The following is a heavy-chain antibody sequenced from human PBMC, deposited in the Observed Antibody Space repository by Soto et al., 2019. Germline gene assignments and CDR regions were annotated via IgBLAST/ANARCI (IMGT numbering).Heavy chain of an antibody. CDR3: ARGYHYYDSSGYDKWHAFDI. J-gene: IGHJ3*02. CDR1: GFNFSSYS. CDR2: ISSSSSYI. D-gene: IGHD3-22*01. V-gene: IGHV3-21*01. Sequence: GGSLRLSCAASGFNFSSYSMNWVRQAPGKGLEWVSSISSSSSYIYYADSVKGRFTISRDNAKNSLYLQMNSLRAEDTAVYYCARGYHYYDSSGYDKWHAFDIWGQGTMVTVSS.